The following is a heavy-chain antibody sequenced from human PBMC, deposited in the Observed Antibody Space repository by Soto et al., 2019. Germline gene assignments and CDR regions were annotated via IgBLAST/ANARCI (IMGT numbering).Heavy chain of an antibody. CDR2: IIPIFGTA. CDR1: GGTFSSYA. CDR3: ASDSNQYLNKYTWFEP. V-gene: IGHV1-69*13. J-gene: IGHJ5*02. D-gene: IGHD4-4*01. Sequence: ASVKASCKASGGTFSSYASSWVRQAPGQGLEWMGGIIPIFGTANYAQKFQGRVTITADESTSTAYMELSRLRSEDTAVYYCASDSNQYLNKYTWFEPWGQGTLVTVSS.